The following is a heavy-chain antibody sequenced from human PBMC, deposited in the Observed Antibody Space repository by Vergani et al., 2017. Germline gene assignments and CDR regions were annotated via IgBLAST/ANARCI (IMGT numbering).Heavy chain of an antibody. CDR2: ISGSGGST. CDR3: AKGRSDTNYYGMDV. J-gene: IGHJ6*02. V-gene: IGHV3-23*04. Sequence: EVQLVESGGGLVKPGGSLRLSCAASGFTFSSYSMNWVRQAPGKGLEWVSAISGSGGSTYYADSVKGRFTISRDNSKNTLYLQMNSLRAEDTAVYYCAKGRSDTNYYGMDVWGQGTTVTVSS. D-gene: IGHD3-3*01. CDR1: GFTFSSYS.